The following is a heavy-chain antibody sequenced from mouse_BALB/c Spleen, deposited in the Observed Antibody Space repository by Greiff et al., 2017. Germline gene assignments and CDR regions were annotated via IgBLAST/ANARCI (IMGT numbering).Heavy chain of an antibody. Sequence: QVQLKESGAELARPGASVKLSCKASGYTFTSYWMQWVKQRPGQGLEWIGAIYPGDGDTRYTQKFKGKATLTADKSSSTAYMQLSSLASEDSAVYYCARVTGRSDYWGQGTTLTVSS. D-gene: IGHD2-5*01. V-gene: IGHV1-87*01. CDR3: ARVTGRSDY. J-gene: IGHJ2*01. CDR2: IYPGDGDT. CDR1: GYTFTSYW.